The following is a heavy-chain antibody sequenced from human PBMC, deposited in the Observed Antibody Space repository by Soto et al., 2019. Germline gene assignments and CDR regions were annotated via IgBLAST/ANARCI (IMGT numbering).Heavy chain of an antibody. CDR1: GYTFTSYA. D-gene: IGHD3-22*01. Sequence: ASVKVSCKASGYTFTSYAMHWVRQAPGQRLEWMGWINAGNGNTKYSQKFQGRVTITRDTSASTAYMELTSLRSEDTAVYYCARSSGYSYVDYWGQGTLVTVSS. J-gene: IGHJ4*02. CDR2: INAGNGNT. CDR3: ARSSGYSYVDY. V-gene: IGHV1-3*01.